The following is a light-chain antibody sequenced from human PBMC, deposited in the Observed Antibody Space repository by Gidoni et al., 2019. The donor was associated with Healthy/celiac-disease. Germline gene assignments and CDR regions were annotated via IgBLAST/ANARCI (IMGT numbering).Light chain of an antibody. CDR3: AAWDDSLNGRGV. CDR2: SNN. J-gene: IGLJ2*01. V-gene: IGLV1-44*01. CDR1: SSNIGSNT. Sequence: QSVLTHPPSASGTPGQRVTIPCSGSSSNIGSNTVNWYQQLPGTAPKLLIYSNNLRPSGVPDRFSGSKSGTSASLAISGLQSEDEADYYCAAWDDSLNGRGVFGGGTKLTVL.